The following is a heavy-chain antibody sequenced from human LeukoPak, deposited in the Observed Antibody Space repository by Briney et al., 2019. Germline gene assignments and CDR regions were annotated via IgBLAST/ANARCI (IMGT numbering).Heavy chain of an antibody. CDR2: INSDGSST. D-gene: IGHD6-19*01. CDR3: AREGSGWYYFDY. J-gene: IGHJ4*02. Sequence: GGSLRLSCAASGFTFSSYWMHWVRQAPGKGLVWVSRINSDGSSTSYADSVKGRFTISRGNAKNTLYLQMNSLRAEDTAVYYCAREGSGWYYFDYWGQGTLVTVSS. CDR1: GFTFSSYW. V-gene: IGHV3-74*01.